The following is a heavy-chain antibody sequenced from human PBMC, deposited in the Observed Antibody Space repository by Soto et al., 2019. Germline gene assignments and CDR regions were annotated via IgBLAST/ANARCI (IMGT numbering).Heavy chain of an antibody. J-gene: IGHJ3*02. CDR1: GFTFSTYA. CDR2: LTPSGGET. V-gene: IGHV3-23*01. Sequence: EAQLLESGGGLVQPGGSLRLSCVASGFTFSTYAMSCVRQAPGKGLEWVSALTPSGGETYYADSVKGRFTISRDNSMNALYLQMNSLRVEDTAVYYCAHPRGYGVFDAYDIWGQGTMVTVSS. CDR3: AHPRGYGVFDAYDI. D-gene: IGHD4-17*01.